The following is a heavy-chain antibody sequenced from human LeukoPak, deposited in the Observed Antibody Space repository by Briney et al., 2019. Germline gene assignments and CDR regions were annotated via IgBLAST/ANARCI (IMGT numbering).Heavy chain of an antibody. Sequence: GGSLRLSCAASGFTFSSYDMHWVRQAPGKGLEWVAVISYDGRNKYYPDSVKGRFTISRDNSKNTLYLQMNSLRAEDTAVYYCAKDYDDAFDMWGQGTMVAVSS. J-gene: IGHJ3*02. D-gene: IGHD5-12*01. CDR1: GFTFSSYD. V-gene: IGHV3-30*18. CDR2: ISYDGRNK. CDR3: AKDYDDAFDM.